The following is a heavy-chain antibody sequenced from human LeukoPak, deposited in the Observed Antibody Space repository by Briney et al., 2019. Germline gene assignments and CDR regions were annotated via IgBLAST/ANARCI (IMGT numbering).Heavy chain of an antibody. V-gene: IGHV4-39*07. D-gene: IGHD3-16*02. Sequence: PSETLSLTCTVSGGSISSSSYYWGWIRQPPGKGLEWIGSIYYGGSTYYNPSLKSRVTISVDTSKNQFSLKLSSVTAADTAVYYCARDGFGYDYVWGSYRSYLDSWGQGTLVTVSS. CDR1: GGSISSSSYY. CDR2: IYYGGST. J-gene: IGHJ4*02. CDR3: ARDGFGYDYVWGSYRSYLDS.